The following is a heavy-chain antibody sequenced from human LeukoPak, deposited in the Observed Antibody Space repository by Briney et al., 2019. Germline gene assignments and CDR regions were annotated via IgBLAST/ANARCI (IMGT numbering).Heavy chain of an antibody. CDR1: GYTFTSYG. Sequence: ASVKVSCKASGYTFTSYGISWVRQAPGQGLEWMGWISAYNGNTNYAQKLQGRVTMTTDTSTSTAYMELRSLRSDDTAVYYCARDSGLGYSSGWYGNWFDPWGRGTLVTVSS. CDR2: ISAYNGNT. J-gene: IGHJ5*02. CDR3: ARDSGLGYSSGWYGNWFDP. D-gene: IGHD6-19*01. V-gene: IGHV1-18*01.